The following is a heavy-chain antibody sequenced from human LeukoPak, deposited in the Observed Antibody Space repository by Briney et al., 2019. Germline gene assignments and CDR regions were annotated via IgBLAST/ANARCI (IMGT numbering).Heavy chain of an antibody. CDR1: GGSISSSSYY. CDR3: ARAQWIQLNIDYYGMDV. CDR2: IYYSGST. D-gene: IGHD5-18*01. J-gene: IGHJ6*02. V-gene: IGHV4-39*01. Sequence: SETLSLTCTVSGGSISSSSYYWGWIRQPPGKGLEWIGSIYYSGSTYYNPSLKSRVTISVDTSKNQFSLKLSSVTAADTAVYYCARAQWIQLNIDYYGMDVWGQGTTVTVSS.